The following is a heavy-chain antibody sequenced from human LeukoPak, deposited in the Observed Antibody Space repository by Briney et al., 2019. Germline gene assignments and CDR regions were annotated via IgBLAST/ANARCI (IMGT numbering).Heavy chain of an antibody. J-gene: IGHJ6*03. CDR2: IYHSGST. CDR1: GGSISSGYY. Sequence: PSETLSLTCTVSGGSISSGYYWGWIRPPPGKGLEWIGSIYHSGSTYYNPSLKSRVTISVDTSKNQFSLKLSSVTAADTAVYYCARADYSSTWSHDYYYMDVGGKGTTVTVSS. V-gene: IGHV4-38-2*02. D-gene: IGHD6-13*01. CDR3: ARADYSSTWSHDYYYMDV.